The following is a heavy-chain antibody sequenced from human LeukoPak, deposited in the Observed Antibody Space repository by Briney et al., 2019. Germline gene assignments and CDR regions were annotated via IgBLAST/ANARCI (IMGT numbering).Heavy chain of an antibody. CDR2: IYYSGST. Sequence: KPSETLSLTCTVSGSSISSYYWSWIRQPPGKGLEWIGYIYYSGSTNYNPSLKSRVTISVDTSKNQFSLKLSSVTAADTAVYYCARVGKPYYYGMDVWGQGTTVTVSS. J-gene: IGHJ6*02. CDR1: GSSISSYY. V-gene: IGHV4-59*01. CDR3: ARVGKPYYYGMDV.